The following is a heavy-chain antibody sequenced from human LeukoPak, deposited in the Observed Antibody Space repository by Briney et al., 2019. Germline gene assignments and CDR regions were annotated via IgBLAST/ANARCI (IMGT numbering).Heavy chain of an antibody. CDR2: IVVGSGNT. V-gene: IGHV1-58*02. CDR1: GFTFTSSA. CDR3: AAGGLRYFDKGPYYSDY. J-gene: IGHJ4*02. D-gene: IGHD3-9*01. Sequence: SVKVSCKASGFTFTSSAMQWVRQARGQRLEWIGWIVVGSGNTNYAQKFQERVTIARDMSTSTAYMELSSLRSEDTAVYYCAAGGLRYFDKGPYYSDYWGQGTLVTVSS.